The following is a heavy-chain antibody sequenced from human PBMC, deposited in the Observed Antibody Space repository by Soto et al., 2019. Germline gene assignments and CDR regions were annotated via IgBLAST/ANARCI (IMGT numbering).Heavy chain of an antibody. CDR1: GFTFDSYW. J-gene: IGHJ6*02. CDR3: ARGGNGYENWPPYYYYGMDV. D-gene: IGHD5-12*01. CDR2: IKQDGGQT. V-gene: IGHV3-7*01. Sequence: EVQLVESGGGFVQPGGSLRLSCAASGFTFDSYWMTWVRQAPGKGLEWVAHIKQDGGQTYYVDSVKGRFTISRDNAKTSLYLQMNSLRAEDTSVYFCARGGNGYENWPPYYYYGMDVWGQGPTVTVSS.